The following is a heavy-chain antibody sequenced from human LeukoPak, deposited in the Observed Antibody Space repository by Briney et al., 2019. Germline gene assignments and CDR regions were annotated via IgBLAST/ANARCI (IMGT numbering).Heavy chain of an antibody. D-gene: IGHD3-10*01. CDR2: IRNDGSDK. Sequence: GGSLRLSCAASGFTFSTYGMHWVRQAPGKGLEWVAFIRNDGSDKYYAVSVKGRFTISRDNSKNTLYLQMNSLRAEDTALYYCAKDRAFGQFLWGNDYWGQGTLVTVSS. CDR1: GFTFSTYG. J-gene: IGHJ4*02. V-gene: IGHV3-30*02. CDR3: AKDRAFGQFLWGNDY.